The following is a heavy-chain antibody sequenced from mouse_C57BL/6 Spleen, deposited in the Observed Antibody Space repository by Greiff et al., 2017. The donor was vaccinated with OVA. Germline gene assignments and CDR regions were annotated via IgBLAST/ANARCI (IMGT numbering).Heavy chain of an antibody. CDR2: ISSGGDYI. CDR1: GFTFSSYA. V-gene: IGHV5-9-1*02. J-gene: IGHJ2*01. Sequence: EVKLMESGEGLVKPGGSLKLSCAASGFTFSSYAMSWVRQTPEKRLEWVAYISSGGDYIYYADTVKGRFTISRDNARNTLYLQMSSLKSEDTAMYYCTRGDYSNYGYFDYWGQGTTLTVSS. D-gene: IGHD2-5*01. CDR3: TRGDYSNYGYFDY.